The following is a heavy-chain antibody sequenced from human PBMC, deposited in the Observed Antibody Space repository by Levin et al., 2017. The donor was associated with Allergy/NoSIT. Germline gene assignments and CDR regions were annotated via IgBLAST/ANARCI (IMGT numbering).Heavy chain of an antibody. D-gene: IGHD1-26*01. J-gene: IGHJ6*02. CDR2: IWYDGSYK. Sequence: SCVASGFTFRNFGIHWVRQAPGKGLEWVAIIWYDGSYKYYADSVKGRFTISRDNSRDTLYLQMNGLRAEDTAVYYCARRLVPAGQSHYGMDVWGQGTRVIVSS. CDR1: GFTFRNFG. V-gene: IGHV3-33*03. CDR3: ARRLVPAGQSHYGMDV.